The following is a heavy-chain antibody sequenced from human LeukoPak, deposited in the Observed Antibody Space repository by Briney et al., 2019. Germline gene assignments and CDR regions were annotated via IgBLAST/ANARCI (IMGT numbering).Heavy chain of an antibody. J-gene: IGHJ2*01. CDR3: ASMGNTQWYFDL. CDR2: IYYSGST. D-gene: IGHD4-23*01. Sequence: SETLSLTCTVSGGSISSSNYYWGWIRQPPGTGLEWIGSIYYSGSTYYNPSLKSRVTISVDTSKNQFSLKLSSVTAADTAVYYCASMGNTQWYFDLWGRGTLVTVSS. V-gene: IGHV4-39*07. CDR1: GGSISSSNYY.